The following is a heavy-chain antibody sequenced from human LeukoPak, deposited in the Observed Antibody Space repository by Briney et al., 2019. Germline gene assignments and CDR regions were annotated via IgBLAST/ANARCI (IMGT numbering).Heavy chain of an antibody. Sequence: PGGSLRLSCAASGFTFSSYSMNWVRQAPGKGLEWVSYISSSSSTIYYADSVKGRFTISRDNAKNSLYLQMNSLRAEDTAVYYCAREQVATINYFDYWGQGTLVTVSS. V-gene: IGHV3-48*01. J-gene: IGHJ4*02. CDR1: GFTFSSYS. CDR3: AREQVATINYFDY. CDR2: ISSSSSTI. D-gene: IGHD5-12*01.